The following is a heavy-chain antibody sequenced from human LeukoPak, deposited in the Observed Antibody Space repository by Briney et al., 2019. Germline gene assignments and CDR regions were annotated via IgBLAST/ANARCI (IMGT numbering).Heavy chain of an antibody. CDR3: ASGYGYGSGSLDY. D-gene: IGHD3-10*01. V-gene: IGHV4-59*08. J-gene: IGHJ4*02. CDR1: GGSISSYY. Sequence: SETLSLTCTVSGGSISSYYWSWIRQPPGKGLEWIGYIYYSGSSNYSPSLKSRVTISVDTSKNQFSLKLSSVTAADTAVYYCASGYGYGSGSLDYWGQGTLVTVSS. CDR2: IYYSGSS.